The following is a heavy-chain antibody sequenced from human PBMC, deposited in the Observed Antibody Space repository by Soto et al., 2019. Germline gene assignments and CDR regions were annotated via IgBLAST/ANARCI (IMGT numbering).Heavy chain of an antibody. CDR2: IGGTGDQI. CDR1: GFTFSSYA. CDR3: AKAPRLPSAPYIYP. J-gene: IGHJ5*02. D-gene: IGHD3-3*02. V-gene: IGHV3-23*01. Sequence: PGGSLRLSCAASGFTFSSYAMTWVRQAPGKGLEWVSAIGGTGDQIFYADSVRGRFTISRDNSKNTLYLQMNSLRAEDTAVYSWAKAPRLPSAPYIYPWGQGTLLTVSS.